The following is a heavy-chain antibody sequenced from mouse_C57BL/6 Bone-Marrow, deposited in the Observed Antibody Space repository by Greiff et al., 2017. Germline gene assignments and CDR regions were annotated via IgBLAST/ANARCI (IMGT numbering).Heavy chain of an antibody. CDR1: GYTFTSYW. CDR3: ARSVYYYGSSCAMDD. V-gene: IGHV1-69*01. J-gene: IGHJ4*01. Sequence: QVQLKQPGAELVMPGASVKLSCKASGYTFTSYWMHWVKQRPGHGLEWIGEIDPSDSYTNSNPQFTGKSTLTVDKSSSTAYMQLSSLTSEDSAVYYCARSVYYYGSSCAMDDWGQGTSVTVSS. D-gene: IGHD1-1*01. CDR2: IDPSDSYT.